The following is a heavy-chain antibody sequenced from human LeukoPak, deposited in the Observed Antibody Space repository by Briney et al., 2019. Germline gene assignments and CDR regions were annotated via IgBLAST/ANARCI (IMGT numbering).Heavy chain of an antibody. CDR2: IYYSGST. CDR1: GGSISSSSYY. J-gene: IGHJ4*02. CDR3: ARHDYIAAAAYDY. D-gene: IGHD6-13*01. Sequence: PSETLSLTCTVSGGSISSSSYYWGWIRQPPGKGLEWIGSIYYSGSTYYNPSLKSRVTISVDTSKNQFSLKLSSVTAADTAVYYCARHDYIAAAAYDYWGQGTLVTVSS. V-gene: IGHV4-39*01.